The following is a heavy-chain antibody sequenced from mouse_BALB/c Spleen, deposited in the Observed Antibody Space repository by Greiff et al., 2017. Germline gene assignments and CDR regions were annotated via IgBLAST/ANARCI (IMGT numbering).Heavy chain of an antibody. Sequence: VMLVESGPGLVAPSQSLSITCTVSGFSLTDYGVSWIRQPPGKGLEWLGVIWGGGSTYYNSALKSRLSISKDNSKSQVFLKMNSLQTDDTAMYYCAKQGLGRRGYAMDYWGQGTSVTVSS. V-gene: IGHV2-6-5*01. CDR3: AKQGLGRRGYAMDY. D-gene: IGHD4-1*01. J-gene: IGHJ4*01. CDR1: GFSLTDYG. CDR2: IWGGGST.